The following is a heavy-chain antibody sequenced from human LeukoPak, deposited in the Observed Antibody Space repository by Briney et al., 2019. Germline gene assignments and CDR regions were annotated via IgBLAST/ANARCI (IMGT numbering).Heavy chain of an antibody. V-gene: IGHV4-59*08. CDR2: IYYSGST. J-gene: IGHJ5*02. Sequence: SETLSLTCTVSGGSISSYYWSWIRQPPGKGLEWIGYIYYSGSTNYNPSLKSRVTISVDTSKNQFSLKLSSVAAADTAVYYCARVLRGGREKNWFDPWGQGTLVTVSS. D-gene: IGHD1-1*01. CDR1: GGSISSYY. CDR3: ARVLRGGREKNWFDP.